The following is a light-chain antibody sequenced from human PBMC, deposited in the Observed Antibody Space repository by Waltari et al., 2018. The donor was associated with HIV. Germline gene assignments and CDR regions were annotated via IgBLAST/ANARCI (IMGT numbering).Light chain of an antibody. CDR1: SSDIGISNF. CDR2: DVN. J-gene: IGLJ2*01. V-gene: IGLV2-14*03. Sequence: QSALIQPASLSGSPGQSITISCTGTSSDIGISNFVSWYHLHPGKAPKLLLYDVNNRPSGVSSRVSGSKSGNSAALTIFGLQDDDEGDYYCGAYTSGSTPVVFGGGTKLTVL. CDR3: GAYTSGSTPVV.